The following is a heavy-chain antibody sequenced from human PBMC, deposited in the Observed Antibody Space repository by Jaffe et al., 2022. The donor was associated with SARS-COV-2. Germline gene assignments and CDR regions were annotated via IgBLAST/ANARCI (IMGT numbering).Heavy chain of an antibody. D-gene: IGHD1-26*01. V-gene: IGHV3-23*01. CDR2: ISGSGDST. CDR1: GFTFRSCA. Sequence: EVHLLESGGDLVQPGGSLRLTCVASGFTFRSCAMNWVRQAPGKGLEWVSRISGSGDSTNYADSAKGRFTISRDNSKNTLYLHMNSLRADDTAVYYCASLYCVYDYWGQGALVTVSS. CDR3: ASLYCVYDY. J-gene: IGHJ4*02.